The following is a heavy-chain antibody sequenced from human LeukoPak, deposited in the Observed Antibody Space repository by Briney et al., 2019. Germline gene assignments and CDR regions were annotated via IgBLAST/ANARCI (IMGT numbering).Heavy chain of an antibody. J-gene: IGHJ4*02. CDR3: ARELNGYGYYFFDY. D-gene: IGHD3-16*01. Sequence: GGSLRLSCAASGFTFSSYGMHWVRQAPGKGLEWLSYISSSTNTIYYADSVKGRFTISRDNAKNSLYLQMNGLGAEDTAVYYRARELNGYGYYFFDYWGPGTLVTVSS. CDR1: GFTFSSYG. V-gene: IGHV3-48*04. CDR2: ISSSTNTI.